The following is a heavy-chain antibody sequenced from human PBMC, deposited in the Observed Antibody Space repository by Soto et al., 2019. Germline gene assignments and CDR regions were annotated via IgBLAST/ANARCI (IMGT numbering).Heavy chain of an antibody. CDR1: GYTFTNYA. CDR3: ASHNVAATLYGMDV. V-gene: IGHV1-3*01. D-gene: IGHD2-15*01. J-gene: IGHJ6*02. Sequence: GASVKVSCKASGYTFTNYAMHWVRQAPGQSLEWMGWINAGNGNTKYSQKFQGRVTITRDTSASTAYMELSSPRSEDTAVYYCASHNVAATLYGMDVWGQGTTVTVSS. CDR2: INAGNGNT.